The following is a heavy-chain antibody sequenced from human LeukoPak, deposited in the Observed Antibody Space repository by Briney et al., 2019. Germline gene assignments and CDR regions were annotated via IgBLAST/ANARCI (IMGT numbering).Heavy chain of an antibody. Sequence: GGSLRLSCAASGFTFSSYAMHWVRQAPGKGLEWVAVISYDGSNKYYADSVKGRFTISRDNSKNTVYLQMNSLRAEDTAVYYCAKDGLLLNIYDHYYCYMDVWGKGTTVTVSS. J-gene: IGHJ6*03. CDR2: ISYDGSNK. D-gene: IGHD3/OR15-3a*01. CDR1: GFTFSSYA. V-gene: IGHV3-30-3*01. CDR3: AKDGLLLNIYDHYYCYMDV.